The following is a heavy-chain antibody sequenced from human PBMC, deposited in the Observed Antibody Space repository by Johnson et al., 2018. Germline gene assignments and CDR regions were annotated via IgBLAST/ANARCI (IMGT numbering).Heavy chain of an antibody. CDR1: GFTFKNYA. Sequence: EVQLLESGGGLVQPGGSLRLSCAASGFTFKNYAMTWVRQAPGKGLEWVSSIHGSGGGTFYADSVKGRFTISREDSKNTLYLQINALRGDDTAVYYCAKGRFGDRDYYNNGIDVWGQGTTVTVFS. V-gene: IGHV3-23*01. CDR2: IHGSGGGT. J-gene: IGHJ6*02. CDR3: AKGRFGDRDYYNNGIDV. D-gene: IGHD3-16*01.